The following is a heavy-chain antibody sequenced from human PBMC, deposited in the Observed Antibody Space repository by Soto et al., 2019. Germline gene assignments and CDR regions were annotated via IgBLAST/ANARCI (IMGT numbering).Heavy chain of an antibody. J-gene: IGHJ6*03. CDR1: GYTFTSYD. V-gene: IGHV1-8*01. D-gene: IGHD3-3*01. CDR2: MNPNSGNT. Sequence: GASVKVSCKASGYTFTSYDINWVRQATGQGLEWMGWMNPNSGNTGYAQKFQGRVTMTRNTSISTAYMELSSLRSEDTAVYYCARSYDFWSGYLSPYYYMDVWGKGTTVTVSS. CDR3: ARSYDFWSGYLSPYYYMDV.